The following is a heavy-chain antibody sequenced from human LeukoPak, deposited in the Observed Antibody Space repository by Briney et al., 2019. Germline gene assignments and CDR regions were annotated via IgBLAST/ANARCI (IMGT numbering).Heavy chain of an antibody. V-gene: IGHV4-34*01. Sequence: PSETLSLTCAVYGESFDGYYCTWIRQPPGEGLEWILYINHVVVTNSNPSLRSRFPIPVDTSKNQFSLKLSSVTAADTALYYCARKGLRPLEWLSEYYFDYWGQGALVTVSS. J-gene: IGHJ4*02. CDR3: ARKGLRPLEWLSEYYFDY. D-gene: IGHD3-3*01. CDR2: INHVVVT. CDR1: GESFDGYY.